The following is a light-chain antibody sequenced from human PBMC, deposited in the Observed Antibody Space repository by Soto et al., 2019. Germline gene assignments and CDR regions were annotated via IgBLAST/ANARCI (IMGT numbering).Light chain of an antibody. CDR1: NKSY. V-gene: IGKV4-1*01. CDR3: QQYYNTPYT. Sequence: EIVLTQSPATLSLSPGERATLSCRSSNKSYLAWYQQRPGQPPRLLLYWASTRESGVPDRFVGSGSETDFTLTISSLQAGDEAIYHCQQYYNTPYTFGQGTTLEIK. J-gene: IGKJ2*01. CDR2: WAS.